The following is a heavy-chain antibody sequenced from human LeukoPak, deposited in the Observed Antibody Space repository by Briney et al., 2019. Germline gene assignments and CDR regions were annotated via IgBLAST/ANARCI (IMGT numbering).Heavy chain of an antibody. CDR3: ARGVGFYYYMDV. CDR1: GGSFSGYY. CDR2: INHSGST. J-gene: IGHJ6*03. V-gene: IGHV4-34*01. D-gene: IGHD1-26*01. Sequence: PSETLSLTCAVYGGSFSGYYWSWIRQPPGKGLEWIGEINHSGSTNYNPSLKSRVTLSVDTSKNQFSLKLNSVTAADTAVYYCARGVGFYYYMDVWGKGTTVTVSS.